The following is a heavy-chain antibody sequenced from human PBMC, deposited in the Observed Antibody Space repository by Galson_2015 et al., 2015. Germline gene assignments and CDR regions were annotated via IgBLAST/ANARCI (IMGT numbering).Heavy chain of an antibody. Sequence: KVSCKASGYAFTSYGISWVRQAPGQGLEWMGWISAYNGNTNYAQKLQGRVTMTTDTSTSTAYMELRSLRSDDTAVYYCARAHYYEHDAFDIWGQGTMVTVSS. CDR1: GYAFTSYG. D-gene: IGHD3-22*01. CDR2: ISAYNGNT. CDR3: ARAHYYEHDAFDI. J-gene: IGHJ3*02. V-gene: IGHV1-18*04.